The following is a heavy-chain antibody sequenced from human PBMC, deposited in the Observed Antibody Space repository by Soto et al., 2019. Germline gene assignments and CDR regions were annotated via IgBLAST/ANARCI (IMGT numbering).Heavy chain of an antibody. Sequence: SETLCLTCTVSGGSISSYYWSWIRQPPGKGLEWIGYIYYSGSTNYNPSLKSRVTISVDTSKNQFSLKLSSVTAADTAVYYCARVGMTTHAFDIWGQGTMVTVSS. CDR3: ARVGMTTHAFDI. D-gene: IGHD4-17*01. J-gene: IGHJ3*02. V-gene: IGHV4-59*01. CDR1: GGSISSYY. CDR2: IYYSGST.